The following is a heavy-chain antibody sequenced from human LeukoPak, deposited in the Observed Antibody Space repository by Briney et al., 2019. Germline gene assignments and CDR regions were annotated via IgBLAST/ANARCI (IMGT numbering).Heavy chain of an antibody. J-gene: IGHJ3*02. V-gene: IGHV4-38-2*01. D-gene: IGHD3-22*01. CDR3: AKATVYDSSGYYPNVDAFDI. CDR2: IHYSGST. CDR1: GFTFSDHY. Sequence: GSLRLSCAASGFTFSDHYMDWIRQSPGKGLEWIASIHYSGSTYYNPSFESRFTISVDTSKNQFSLKLDSVTAADTAVYYCAKATVYDSSGYYPNVDAFDIWGQGTMVTVSS.